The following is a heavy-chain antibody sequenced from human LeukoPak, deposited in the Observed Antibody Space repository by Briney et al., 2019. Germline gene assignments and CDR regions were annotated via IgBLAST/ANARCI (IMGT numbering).Heavy chain of an antibody. D-gene: IGHD3/OR15-3a*01. CDR1: GGSISSGGYS. Sequence: SETLPLTCAVYGGSISSGGYSWSWIRQPPGQGLEWIGYIYHSGSTYYNPSLKSRVTISVDTSKNQFSPKLSSVTAADTAVYYCARGQARGYGLYYFDYWGQGTLVTVSS. CDR3: ARGQARGYGLYYFDY. CDR2: IYHSGST. V-gene: IGHV4-30-2*01. J-gene: IGHJ4*02.